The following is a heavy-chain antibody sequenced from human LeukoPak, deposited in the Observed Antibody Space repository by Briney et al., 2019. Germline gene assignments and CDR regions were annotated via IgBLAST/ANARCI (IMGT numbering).Heavy chain of an antibody. J-gene: IGHJ6*02. CDR3: AKVDTAMVSGTYYYYYYGMDV. D-gene: IGHD5-18*01. Sequence: GGSLRLSCAASGVTFSSYGMHWVRQAPGKGLEWVAVISYDGSNKYYADSVKGRFTISRDNSKNTLYLQMNSLRAEDTAVYYCAKVDTAMVSGTYYYYYYGMDVWGQGTTVTVSS. V-gene: IGHV3-30*18. CDR1: GVTFSSYG. CDR2: ISYDGSNK.